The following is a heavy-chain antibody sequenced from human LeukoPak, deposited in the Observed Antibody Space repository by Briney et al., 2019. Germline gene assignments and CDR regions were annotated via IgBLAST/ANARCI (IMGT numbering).Heavy chain of an antibody. CDR1: GGSISSYY. CDR2: IYYSGGT. Sequence: SETLSLTCTVSGGSISSYYWSWIRQPPGKRLEWVGYIYYSGGTNYNPSLKSRVTISVDTSKNQFSLKLSSVTTADTAVYFCARTAGSYDYYYYMDVWGKGTTATVSS. CDR3: ARTAGSYDYYYYMDV. J-gene: IGHJ6*03. D-gene: IGHD3-16*01. V-gene: IGHV4-59*01.